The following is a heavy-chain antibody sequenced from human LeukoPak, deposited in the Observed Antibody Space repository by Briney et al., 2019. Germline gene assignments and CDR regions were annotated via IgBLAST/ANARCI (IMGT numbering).Heavy chain of an antibody. CDR3: ARDLVPKISGWLSYFDY. D-gene: IGHD6-19*01. CDR1: GYIFTGYY. CDR2: ISAYNGNT. Sequence: ASVKVSCTASGYIFTGYYMHWVRQAPGQGLEWMGWISAYNGNTNYAQKLQGRVTMTTDTSTSTAYMELRSLRSDDTAVYYCARDLVPKISGWLSYFDYWGQGTLVTVSS. V-gene: IGHV1-18*04. J-gene: IGHJ4*02.